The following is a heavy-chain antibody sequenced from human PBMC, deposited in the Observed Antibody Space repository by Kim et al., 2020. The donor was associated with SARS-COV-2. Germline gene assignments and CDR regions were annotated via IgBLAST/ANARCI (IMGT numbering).Heavy chain of an antibody. V-gene: IGHV3-15*01. CDR1: GFTFSNAW. D-gene: IGHD3-10*01. CDR2: IKSKTDGGTT. Sequence: GGSLRLSCAASGFTFSNAWMSWVRQAPGKGLEWVGRIKSKTDGGTTDYAAPVKGRFTISRDDSKNTLYLQMNSLKTEDTAVYYCTTDGRTQLLWFRELLYPLDDWGQGTLVTVSS. CDR3: TTDGRTQLLWFRELLYPLDD. J-gene: IGHJ4*02.